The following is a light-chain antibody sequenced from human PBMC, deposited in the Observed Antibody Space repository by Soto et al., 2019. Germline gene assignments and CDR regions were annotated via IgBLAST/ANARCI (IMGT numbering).Light chain of an antibody. V-gene: IGLV3-21*04. Sequence: SYELTQPPSVSVAPGKTARITCGGNNIGSKSVHWYQQKPGQAPVLVIYYDSDRPSGIPERFSGSNSGNTATLTICRVEAGDEADYYGQEWDSSSGHPNVVFGGGTKLTVL. J-gene: IGLJ2*01. CDR1: NIGSKS. CDR3: QEWDSSSGHPNVV. CDR2: YDS.